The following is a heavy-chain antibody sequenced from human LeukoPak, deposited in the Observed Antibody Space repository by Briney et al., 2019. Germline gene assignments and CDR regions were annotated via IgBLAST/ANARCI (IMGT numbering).Heavy chain of an antibody. CDR3: ARATAMVEGQFDY. CDR2: IYYSGST. V-gene: IGHV4-59*01. CDR1: GGSISSYY. D-gene: IGHD5-18*01. J-gene: IGHJ4*02. Sequence: SETLSLTCTVSGGSISSYYWSWIRQPPGKGLEWIGYIYYSGSTNYNPSLKSRVTISVDTSKNQFSLKLSSVTAADTAVYYCARATAMVEGQFDYWGQGTLVTVSS.